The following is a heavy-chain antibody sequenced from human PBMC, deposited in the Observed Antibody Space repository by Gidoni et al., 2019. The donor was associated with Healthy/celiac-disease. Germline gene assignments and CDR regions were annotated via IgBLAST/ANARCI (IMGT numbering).Heavy chain of an antibody. CDR1: GGSISSSSYY. Sequence: QLQLQASGPGLVKPSATLSLTCTVSGGSISSSSYYLCWIRQPPGKGLEWIWSIYYSGRTYYNPSLKSRVTISVDTSKYQFSLKLSSVTAADTAVYYCARGHSSGLDAFDIWGQGTMVTVSS. V-gene: IGHV4-39*07. CDR2: IYYSGRT. D-gene: IGHD3-22*01. CDR3: ARGHSSGLDAFDI. J-gene: IGHJ3*02.